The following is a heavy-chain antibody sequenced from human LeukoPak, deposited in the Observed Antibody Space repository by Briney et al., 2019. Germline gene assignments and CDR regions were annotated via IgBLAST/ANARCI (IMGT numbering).Heavy chain of an antibody. V-gene: IGHV1-8*01. CDR1: GYTFTSYD. CDR2: MNPNSGNT. CDR3: ARNRATYYDFWSGYYRSTGDAFDI. J-gene: IGHJ3*02. Sequence: GASVTVSCKASGYTFTSYDINWVRQAPGQGLEWMGWMNPNSGNTGYAQKFQGRVTMTRNTSISTAYMELSSLRSEDTAVYYCARNRATYYDFWSGYYRSTGDAFDIWGQGTMVTVSS. D-gene: IGHD3-3*01.